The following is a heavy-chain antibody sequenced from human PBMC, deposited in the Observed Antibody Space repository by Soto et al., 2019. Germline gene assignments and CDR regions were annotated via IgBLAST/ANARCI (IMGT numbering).Heavy chain of an antibody. CDR3: ARETLSFGSALDV. CDR2: ITWNGGNT. Sequence: GGSLRLSCAASGFRFDDYNIHWVRQAPGKGLEWVSLITWNGGNTYYADSVKGRFTISRDGTTKSVSLQMTSLKTEDTGLYYCARETLSFGSALDVWGQGTKVPVYS. J-gene: IGHJ6*02. D-gene: IGHD3-3*01. V-gene: IGHV3-43*01. CDR1: GFRFDDYN.